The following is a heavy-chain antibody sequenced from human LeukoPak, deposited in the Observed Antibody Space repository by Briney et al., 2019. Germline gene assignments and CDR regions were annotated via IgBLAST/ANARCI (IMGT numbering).Heavy chain of an antibody. CDR3: VRDRGTYRPIDY. V-gene: IGHV3-11*01. D-gene: IGHD1-26*01. CDR2: ISGSGGST. J-gene: IGHJ4*02. Sequence: GGSLRLSCAASGFTFSDYYMSWIRQAPGKGLEWVSAISGSGGSTYYADPVKGRFTISRDNAQNSLYLQMNSLRAEDTAIYYCVRDRGTYRPIDYWGQGTLVTVSS. CDR1: GFTFSDYY.